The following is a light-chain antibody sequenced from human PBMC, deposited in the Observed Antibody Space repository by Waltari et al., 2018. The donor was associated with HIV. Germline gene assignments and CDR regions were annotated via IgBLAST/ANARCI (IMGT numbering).Light chain of an antibody. CDR1: NSNAANNF. CDR2: DNE. V-gene: IGLV1-51*01. J-gene: IGLJ1*01. Sequence: QSVLTQPPSVSAAPGQKVTISCSGDNSNAANNFVSWYQQLPGRAPRLLIYDNEKRPSRIPDRFSAFKAGMSATLVITGLQIVDEADYYCGTWDSSLSLYVFGTGTTVAVL. CDR3: GTWDSSLSLYV.